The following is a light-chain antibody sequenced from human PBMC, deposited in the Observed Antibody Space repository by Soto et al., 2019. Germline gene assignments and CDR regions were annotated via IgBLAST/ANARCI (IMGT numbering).Light chain of an antibody. Sequence: EIVMTQSPATLSVSPGERATLSCRASQSVSSNLAWYQQKPGQAPRLLIYGASTRATGIPARFSGSGSGTEFTLTIRSLQSEDFAVYYCQQYNNWPRELTFGGGTKVEIK. CDR3: QQYNNWPRELT. CDR1: QSVSSN. J-gene: IGKJ4*01. CDR2: GAS. V-gene: IGKV3-15*01.